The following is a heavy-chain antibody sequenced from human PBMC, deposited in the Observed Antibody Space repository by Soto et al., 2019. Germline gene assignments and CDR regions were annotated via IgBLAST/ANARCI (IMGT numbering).Heavy chain of an antibody. J-gene: IGHJ4*02. CDR2: IIPFFGTA. V-gene: IGHV1-69*01. D-gene: IGHD3-16*01. CDR1: GGTFSTFG. Sequence: QGQLVHSGAEVKKTGSSVKVSCKTSGGTFSTFGISWVRQAPGQGLEWMGGIIPFFGTAEYSQKFEDRITITADESTNTVYMDLSSLTSEDTAIYYCARTAPMDAGDKYYYDFWGQGALVIVSS. CDR3: ARTAPMDAGDKYYYDF.